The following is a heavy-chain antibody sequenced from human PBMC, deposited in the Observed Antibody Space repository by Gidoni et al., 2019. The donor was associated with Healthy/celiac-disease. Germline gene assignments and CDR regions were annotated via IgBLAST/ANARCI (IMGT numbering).Heavy chain of an antibody. D-gene: IGHD2-15*01. V-gene: IGHV4-38-2*02. CDR3: ARDRVVVAAELDY. CDR1: TCGFS. Sequence: TCGFSSCWIRQPPGKGLEWLGSIYHSGSTYYNPSLKSRVTISVDTSKNQFSLKLSSVTAADTAVYYCARDRVVVAAELDYWGQGTLVTVSS. CDR2: IYHSGST. J-gene: IGHJ4*02.